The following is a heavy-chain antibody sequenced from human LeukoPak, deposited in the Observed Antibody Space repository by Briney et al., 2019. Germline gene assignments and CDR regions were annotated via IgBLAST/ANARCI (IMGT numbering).Heavy chain of an antibody. V-gene: IGHV1-69*13. Sequence: GASVKVSCKASGGTFSSYAISWVRQAPGQGLEWMGGIIPIFGTANYAQKFQGRVTITADESTSTAYMELSSLRSEDTAVYYCARVYYDSSGYYGLSNWGQGTLVTVSS. J-gene: IGHJ4*02. CDR1: GGTFSSYA. CDR2: IIPIFGTA. CDR3: ARVYYDSSGYYGLSN. D-gene: IGHD3-22*01.